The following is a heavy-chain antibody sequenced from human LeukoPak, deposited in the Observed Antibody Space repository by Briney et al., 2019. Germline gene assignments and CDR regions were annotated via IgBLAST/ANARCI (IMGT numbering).Heavy chain of an antibody. CDR3: ARDWMYNWNSHWFDP. D-gene: IGHD1-7*01. J-gene: IGHJ5*02. Sequence: GASVKVSCKASGYTFTGYYMHWVRQAPGQGLEWMGWINPNSGGTNYAQKFQGRVTMTRDTSISTAYMELSRLRSDDTAVYYCARDWMYNWNSHWFDPWGQGTLVTVSS. CDR1: GYTFTGYY. V-gene: IGHV1-2*02. CDR2: INPNSGGT.